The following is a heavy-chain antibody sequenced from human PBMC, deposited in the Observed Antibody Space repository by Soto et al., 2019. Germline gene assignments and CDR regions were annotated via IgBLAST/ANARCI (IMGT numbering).Heavy chain of an antibody. CDR1: GYTFTSYA. Sequence: GASVKVSCKASGYTFTSYAMHWVRQAPGQRLEWMGWINAGNGNTKYSQKFQGRVTITRDTSASTAYMELSSLRSEDTAVYYCARGGIAVAGTTDYWGQGTLVTVSS. CDR2: INAGNGNT. D-gene: IGHD6-19*01. J-gene: IGHJ4*02. V-gene: IGHV1-3*01. CDR3: ARGGIAVAGTTDY.